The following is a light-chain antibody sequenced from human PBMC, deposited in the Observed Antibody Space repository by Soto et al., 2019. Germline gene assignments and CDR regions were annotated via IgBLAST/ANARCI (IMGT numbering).Light chain of an antibody. CDR3: QQYNAWPPWT. Sequence: EIVMTQFPATLSVSPGERATLSCRASESVNSNLAWYQQKPGQAPWLLIYGASTRATGIPARFSGSGSGTEFTLTISSLQSEDSAVYFCQQYNAWPPWTFGQGTRWIS. J-gene: IGKJ1*01. V-gene: IGKV3-15*01. CDR1: ESVNSN. CDR2: GAS.